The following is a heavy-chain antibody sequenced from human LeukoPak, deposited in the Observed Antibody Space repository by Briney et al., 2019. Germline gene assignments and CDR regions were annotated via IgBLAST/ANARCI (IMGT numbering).Heavy chain of an antibody. Sequence: SETLSLTCTVSGGSISSGGYYWSWIRQHPGKGLEWIGYIYYSGSTYYNPSLKSRVTISVDTSKNQFSLKLSSVTAADTAVYYCARRPAGYYHGMDVWGQGTTVTVSS. CDR2: IYYSGST. CDR1: GGSISSGGYY. CDR3: ARRPAGYYHGMDV. V-gene: IGHV4-31*03. D-gene: IGHD6-25*01. J-gene: IGHJ6*02.